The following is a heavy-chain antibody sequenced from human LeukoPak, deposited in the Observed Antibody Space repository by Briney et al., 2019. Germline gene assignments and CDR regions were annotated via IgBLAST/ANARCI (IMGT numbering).Heavy chain of an antibody. CDR2: ISSSGSTI. Sequence: GGSLRLSCAASGFTFSSYEMNWVRQAPGKGLEWVSYISSSGSTIYYADSVKGRFTISRDNSKNTLYLQMNSLRAEDTAVYYCARDQYGDNTFDYWGQGTLVTVSS. CDR1: GFTFSSYE. V-gene: IGHV3-48*03. D-gene: IGHD4-17*01. J-gene: IGHJ4*02. CDR3: ARDQYGDNTFDY.